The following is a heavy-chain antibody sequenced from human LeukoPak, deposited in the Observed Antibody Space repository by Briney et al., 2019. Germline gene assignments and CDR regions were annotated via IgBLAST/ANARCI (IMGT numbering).Heavy chain of an antibody. Sequence: GASVKVSCKASGYTFTGYYMHWLRQAPGQGLEWMGRINPNSGGTNYAQKFQGRVTMTRDTSISTAYMELSRLRSDDTAVYYCARSFTYSSSWYRYDAFDIWGQGTMVTVSS. V-gene: IGHV1-2*06. CDR1: GYTFTGYY. CDR3: ARSFTYSSSWYRYDAFDI. J-gene: IGHJ3*02. D-gene: IGHD6-13*01. CDR2: INPNSGGT.